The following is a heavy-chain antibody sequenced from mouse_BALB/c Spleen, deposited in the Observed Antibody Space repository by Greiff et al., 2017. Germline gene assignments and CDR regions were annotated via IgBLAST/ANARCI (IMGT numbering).Heavy chain of an antibody. D-gene: IGHD2-13*01. CDR3: GRSDYYYAMDY. V-gene: IGHV1-37*01. CDR1: GYSFTGYF. Sequence: VQLQQSGPELVKPGASVKISCKASGYSFTGYFMNWVKQSPGKSLEWIGRINPYNGDTFYNQKFKGKATLTVDKSSSTAHMELLSLTSEDSAVYYCGRSDYYYAMDYWGQGTSVTVSS. J-gene: IGHJ4*01. CDR2: INPYNGDT.